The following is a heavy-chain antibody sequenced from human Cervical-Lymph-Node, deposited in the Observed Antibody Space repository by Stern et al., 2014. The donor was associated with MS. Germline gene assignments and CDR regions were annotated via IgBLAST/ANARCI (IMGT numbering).Heavy chain of an antibody. CDR1: GFTFSTFA. D-gene: IGHD3-3*01. J-gene: IGHJ6*02. Sequence: DQLVESGGGVVQPGRSLRLSCVASGFTFSTFAMHWVRQPPGKGLEWVAVLSYDGANEYYADSVKGRVTISRDNSKNTLFLQVNSLRTEDTAMYYCARDPTFTMFGEVGALYYGMDAWGQGTTVTVSS. V-gene: IGHV3-30*04. CDR3: ARDPTFTMFGEVGALYYGMDA. CDR2: LSYDGANE.